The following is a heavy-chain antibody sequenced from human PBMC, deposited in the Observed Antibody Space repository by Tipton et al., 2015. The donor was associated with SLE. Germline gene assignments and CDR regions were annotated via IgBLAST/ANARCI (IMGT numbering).Heavy chain of an antibody. CDR3: ARDGSSSSYFDY. V-gene: IGHV1-18*01. D-gene: IGHD6-13*01. Sequence: QVQLVQSGAEVKKPGASVNVFCKASGYNLMNYGISWVRQAPGQGLEWMGWITAHNGNTKYAQKFQGRVTMSTDTSTSTAYMELRSLRSEDTAVYYCARDGSSSSYFDYWGQGTLVTVSS. CDR2: ITAHNGNT. CDR1: GYNLMNYG. J-gene: IGHJ4*02.